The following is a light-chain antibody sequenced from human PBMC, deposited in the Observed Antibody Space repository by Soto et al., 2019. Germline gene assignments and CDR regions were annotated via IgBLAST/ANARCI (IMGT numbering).Light chain of an antibody. CDR2: KAS. Sequence: DIQMTQSPSTLSGSVGDRVTITCRASQTISSWLAWYQQKPGKAPKLLIYKASTLKNGVPSRFSGSGSGTEFSLTISSLQPDDSATYYCQQANSFPLTFGGGTKVDIK. CDR1: QTISSW. CDR3: QQANSFPLT. V-gene: IGKV1-5*03. J-gene: IGKJ4*01.